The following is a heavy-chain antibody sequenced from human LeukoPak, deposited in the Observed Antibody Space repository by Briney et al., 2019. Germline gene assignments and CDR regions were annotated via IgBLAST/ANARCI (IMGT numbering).Heavy chain of an antibody. CDR1: GYTFTNYA. CDR3: ARGQSGYDIDY. Sequence: ASVKVSCKASGYTFTNYAMHWVRQAPGQRLEWMGWSSAGNGNTKYSQEFQGRVTISRDTSASTAYMELSSLRSEDMAVYYCARGQSGYDIDYWGQGTLVTVSS. V-gene: IGHV1-3*02. J-gene: IGHJ4*02. D-gene: IGHD5-12*01. CDR2: SSAGNGNT.